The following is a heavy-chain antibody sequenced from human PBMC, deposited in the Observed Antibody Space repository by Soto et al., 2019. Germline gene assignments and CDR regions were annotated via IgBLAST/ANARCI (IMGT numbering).Heavy chain of an antibody. J-gene: IGHJ6*02. CDR1: GGSISSGGYS. CDR2: IYHSGST. Sequence: SETLSLTCAVSGGSISSGGYSWTWIRQPPGKGLECIGYIYHSGSTYYNPSLKSRVTISVDRSKNQFSLKLNSVTAADTAVYYCARVPDVWGQGTTVTVSS. V-gene: IGHV4-30-2*01. CDR3: ARVPDV.